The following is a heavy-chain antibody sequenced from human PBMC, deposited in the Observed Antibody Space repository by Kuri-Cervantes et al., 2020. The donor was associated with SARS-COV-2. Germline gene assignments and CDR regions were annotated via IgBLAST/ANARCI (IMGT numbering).Heavy chain of an antibody. CDR2: IKQDGSEK. CDR1: GFTFSSYW. V-gene: IGHV3-7*01. J-gene: IGHJ4*02. Sequence: LSLTCAASGFTFSSYWMSWVRQAPGKGLEWVADIKQDGSEKYYVDSVKGRFTISRDNAKNSLYLQMNSLRAEDTAVYYCARGRYDFWSGFFPPTLWGQGTLVTVSS. D-gene: IGHD3-3*01. CDR3: ARGRYDFWSGFFPPTL.